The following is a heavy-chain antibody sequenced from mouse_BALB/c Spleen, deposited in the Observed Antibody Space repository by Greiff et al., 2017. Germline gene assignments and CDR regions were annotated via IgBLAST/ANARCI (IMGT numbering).Heavy chain of an antibody. CDR1: GFTFSSYT. CDR2: ISSGGSYT. CDR3: TRDGYGYYAMDY. J-gene: IGHJ4*01. V-gene: IGHV5-6-4*01. Sequence: EVMLVESGGGLVKPGGSLKLSCAASGFTFSSYTMSWVRQTPEKRLEWVATISSGGSYTYYPDSVKGRFTISRDNAKNTLYLQMSSLKSEDTAMYYCTRDGYGYYAMDYWGKGTSVTVSS. D-gene: IGHD2-2*01.